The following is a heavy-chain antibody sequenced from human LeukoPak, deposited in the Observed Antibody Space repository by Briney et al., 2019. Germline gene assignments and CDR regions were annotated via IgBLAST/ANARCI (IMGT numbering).Heavy chain of an antibody. CDR3: ARDWSFDY. V-gene: IGHV3-74*01. CDR2: SNSDGSSI. D-gene: IGHD2-8*02. Sequence: PGGSLRLSCAASGFTISDYWMQWVRQAPGKGLVWVSRSNSDGSSISYADSVKGRFTISRDIAKNTLYLQMNSLRDVDTGVYYCARDWSFDYWGQGTLVTVSS. J-gene: IGHJ4*02. CDR1: GFTISDYW.